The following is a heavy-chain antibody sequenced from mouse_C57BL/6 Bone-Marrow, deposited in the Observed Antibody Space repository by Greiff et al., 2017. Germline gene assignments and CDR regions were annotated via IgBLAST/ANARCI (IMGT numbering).Heavy chain of an antibody. CDR3: ARLTYYGSRDWYFDV. V-gene: IGHV1-9*01. J-gene: IGHJ1*03. Sequence: VKLQEPGAELMKPGASVKLSCKATGYTFTGYWIAWVKQRPGHGLEWIGEILPGSGSTNYNEKFKGKATITADTSSNTAYLQHSSLTTEDSAIYYCARLTYYGSRDWYFDVWGTGTTVTVSS. CDR2: ILPGSGST. CDR1: GYTFTGYW. D-gene: IGHD1-1*01.